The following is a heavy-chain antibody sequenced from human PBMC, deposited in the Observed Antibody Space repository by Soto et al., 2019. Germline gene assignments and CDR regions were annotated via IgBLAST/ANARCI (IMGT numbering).Heavy chain of an antibody. CDR3: ARSTQRWQRLCYFDY. CDR2: VNYRGRS. Sequence: SETLSLTCTVSGGSVTNSSYYWGWIRQSPGKGLEWIGSVNYRGRSYSKSSVKSRVTISVDTSKNRFSLRLTSVTAADTAVYYCARSTQRWQRLCYFDYWGQGTLVTVSS. CDR1: GGSVTNSSYY. J-gene: IGHJ4*02. D-gene: IGHD5-12*01. V-gene: IGHV4-39*02.